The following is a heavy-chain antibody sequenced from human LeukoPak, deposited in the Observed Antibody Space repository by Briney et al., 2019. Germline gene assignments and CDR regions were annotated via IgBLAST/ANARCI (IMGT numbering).Heavy chain of an antibody. CDR2: ISGSGGST. V-gene: IGHV3-23*01. CDR3: AKDNSPEASTP. CDR1: GFTFSNYA. J-gene: IGHJ5*02. D-gene: IGHD2/OR15-2a*01. Sequence: PGGSLRLSCAASGFTFSNYAMSWVRQAPGKGLEWVSVISGSGGSTYYADSVKGRFSISRDNSKNTLYLQMNSLRAEDTAVYYCAKDNSPEASTPWGQGTLVTVSS.